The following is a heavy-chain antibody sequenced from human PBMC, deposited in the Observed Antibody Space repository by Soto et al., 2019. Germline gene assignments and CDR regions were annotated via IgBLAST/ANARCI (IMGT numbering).Heavy chain of an antibody. D-gene: IGHD5-12*01. Sequence: EVQLVESGGGLVQPEGSLRLSCAASGFTVSSNYMSWVRQAPGKGLEWVSVIYSGGSTYYADSVKGRFTISRDNSKNTLYLQMNSLRAEDTAVYYCARANAWGSGYESHDAFDIWGQGTMVTVSS. J-gene: IGHJ3*02. CDR1: GFTVSSNY. V-gene: IGHV3-66*01. CDR2: IYSGGST. CDR3: ARANAWGSGYESHDAFDI.